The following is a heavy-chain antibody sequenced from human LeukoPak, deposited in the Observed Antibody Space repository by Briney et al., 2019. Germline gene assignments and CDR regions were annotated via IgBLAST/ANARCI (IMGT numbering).Heavy chain of an antibody. V-gene: IGHV1-8*02. CDR2: MNPNSGNT. D-gene: IGHD3-22*01. Sequence: ASVKVSCKASGYTFTSYGINWVRQATGQGLEWMGWMNPNSGNTGYAQKFQGRVTMTRNTSISTAYMELSSLRSEDTAVYYCARGRMDYDSSGYSNDYWGQGTLVTVSS. CDR3: ARGRMDYDSSGYSNDY. J-gene: IGHJ4*02. CDR1: GYTFTSYG.